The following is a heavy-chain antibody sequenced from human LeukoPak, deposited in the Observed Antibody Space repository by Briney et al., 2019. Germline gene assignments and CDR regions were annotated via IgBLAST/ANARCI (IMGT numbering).Heavy chain of an antibody. D-gene: IGHD2-15*01. Sequence: ASVKVSCKASGGTFSSHTVTWVRQAPGQGLRWMGGIIPTFGTPNYVQEFQGRLSTATDESTNTAYMELTALTSEDTAVHFCGGAIFKPGRRPYHFDHWGQGTLVTVSS. J-gene: IGHJ4*02. V-gene: IGHV1-69*05. CDR2: IIPTFGTP. CDR3: GGAIFKPGRRPYHFDH. CDR1: GGTFSSHT.